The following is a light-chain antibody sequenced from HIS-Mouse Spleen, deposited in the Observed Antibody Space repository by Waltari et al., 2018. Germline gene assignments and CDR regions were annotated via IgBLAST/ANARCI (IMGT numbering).Light chain of an antibody. Sequence: QSALTQPASVSGSPGQSITIPCTGPSSDVGGYNYVSWYQQHPGKAPKLMIYEVSNRPSGVSNRFSGSKSGNTASLTISGLQAEDEADYYCSSYTSSSTVVFGGGTKLTVL. V-gene: IGLV2-14*01. CDR1: SSDVGGYNY. CDR2: EVS. J-gene: IGLJ2*01. CDR3: SSYTSSSTVV.